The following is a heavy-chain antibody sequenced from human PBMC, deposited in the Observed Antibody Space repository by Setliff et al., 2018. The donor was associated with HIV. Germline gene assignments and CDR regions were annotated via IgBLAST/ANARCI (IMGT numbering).Heavy chain of an antibody. CDR3: ARAGDCTEASCPKARFDP. CDR2: IYYSGNS. CDR1: GGSIISGDSY. Sequence: PSETLSLTCTVSGGSIISGDSYWTWIRQHPDKGLEWVGYIYYSGNSYYNPSLKSRLDISVDTSMNQFSLNLNSVTAADTAVYYCARAGDCTEASCPKARFDPWGPGILVTVSS. J-gene: IGHJ5*02. D-gene: IGHD2-8*02. V-gene: IGHV4-31*03.